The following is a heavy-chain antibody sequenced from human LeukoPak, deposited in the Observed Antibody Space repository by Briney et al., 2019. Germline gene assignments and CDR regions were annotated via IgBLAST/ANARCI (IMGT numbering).Heavy chain of an antibody. V-gene: IGHV3-49*03. Sequence: PGGSLRLSCTASGFTFGDYAMSWFRQAPGKGLEWVGFIRSKAYGGTTEYAASVKGRFTISRDDSKSIAYLQMNSLKTEDTAVYYCTRDLEGAGNGFDYWGQGTLVTVSS. CDR1: GFTFGDYA. D-gene: IGHD1-26*01. CDR2: IRSKAYGGTT. CDR3: TRDLEGAGNGFDY. J-gene: IGHJ4*02.